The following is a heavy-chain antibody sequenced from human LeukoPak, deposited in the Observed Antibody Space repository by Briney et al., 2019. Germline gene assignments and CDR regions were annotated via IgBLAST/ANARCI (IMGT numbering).Heavy chain of an antibody. Sequence: GRSLRLSCAVSGFTFTSYGMHWVRQGPGKGREWVADIRYDGSREYYADSVKGRFTISRDNSKNTAYLQMNSLRAEDTAVYYCARDRQGTPGTFDIWGQGTMVTVSP. J-gene: IGHJ3*02. D-gene: IGHD1-1*01. V-gene: IGHV3-33*01. CDR1: GFTFTSYG. CDR3: ARDRQGTPGTFDI. CDR2: IRYDGSRE.